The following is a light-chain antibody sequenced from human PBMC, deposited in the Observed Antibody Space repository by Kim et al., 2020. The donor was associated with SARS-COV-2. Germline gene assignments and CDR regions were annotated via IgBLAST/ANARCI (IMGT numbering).Light chain of an antibody. J-gene: IGKJ4*01. Sequence: GDRVTITCQASQDITNYLNWYQQKPGKAPKFLIYDASNLETGVPSRFSGSGSGTDFTFTISSLQPEDIATYYCQHYDNLPRLTFGGGTKVDIK. V-gene: IGKV1-33*01. CDR1: QDITNY. CDR3: QHYDNLPRLT. CDR2: DAS.